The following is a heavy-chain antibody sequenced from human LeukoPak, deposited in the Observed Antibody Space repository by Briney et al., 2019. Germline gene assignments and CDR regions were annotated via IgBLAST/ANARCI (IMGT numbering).Heavy chain of an antibody. V-gene: IGHV4-59*08. D-gene: IGHD3-10*01. CDR3: ARHVYYGSGSYYGGFDY. CDR1: GGSISSYY. Sequence: PSETLSLTCTVSGGSISSYYWSWIRQPPGKGLEWIGYIYYSGSTNYNPSLKSRVTISVDTSKNQFSLKLSSVTAADTAVYYCARHVYYGSGSYYGGFDYWGQGTLVTVSS. J-gene: IGHJ4*02. CDR2: IYYSGST.